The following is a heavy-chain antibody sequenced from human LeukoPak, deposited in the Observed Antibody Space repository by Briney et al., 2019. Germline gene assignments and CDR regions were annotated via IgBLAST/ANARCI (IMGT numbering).Heavy chain of an antibody. CDR2: IQNAGGT. Sequence: PSDTLSLTCTVSSASISSYYWGWLRQSPGKGLEWIGYIQNAGGTNHNPSLKSRVSISKDTSKNQFSLQVRSVTAADTAVYYCVKHGSGWSFDYWGQGTLVTVSS. CDR3: VKHGSGWSFDY. V-gene: IGHV4-59*07. D-gene: IGHD6-13*01. J-gene: IGHJ4*02. CDR1: SASISSYY.